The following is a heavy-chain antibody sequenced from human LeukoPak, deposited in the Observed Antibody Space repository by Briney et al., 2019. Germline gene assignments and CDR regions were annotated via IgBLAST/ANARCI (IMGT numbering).Heavy chain of an antibody. Sequence: GGSLRLSCAASGFTFSSYSMNWVRQAPGKGLEWVSSISSSSSYIYYADSVKGRFTISRDNAKNSLYLQMNSLRAEDTAVYYRARKASGYEYYFDYWGQGTLVTVSS. D-gene: IGHD5-12*01. CDR3: ARKASGYEYYFDY. J-gene: IGHJ4*02. CDR2: ISSSSSYI. CDR1: GFTFSSYS. V-gene: IGHV3-21*01.